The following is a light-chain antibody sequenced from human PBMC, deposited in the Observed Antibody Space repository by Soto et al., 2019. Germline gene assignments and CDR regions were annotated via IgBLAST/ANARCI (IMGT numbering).Light chain of an antibody. CDR3: QQRDKWPLT. J-gene: IGKJ2*01. CDR1: QSVGSD. V-gene: IGKV3-11*01. Sequence: EIVLTQSPATLSLSPGERATLSCRASQSVGSDLAWYQHKPGQAPRLLIYGASNRATDNPGRVSGRGSETDFTLTISSLESGDSGVYYCQQRDKWPLTFGQGTKLEIK. CDR2: GAS.